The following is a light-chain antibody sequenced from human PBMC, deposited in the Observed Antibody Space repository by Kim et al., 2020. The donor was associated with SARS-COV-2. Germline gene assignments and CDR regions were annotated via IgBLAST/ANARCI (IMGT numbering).Light chain of an antibody. V-gene: IGLV3-25*03. J-gene: IGLJ3*02. CDR2: KDT. CDR1: ALPKQY. Sequence: SYELTQPPSVSLSPGQTARITCSGDALPKQYAYWFQQKPGQAPVLVIYKDTERPSGIPERFSGSTSGTIVTLTISGVQAEDEADYYCQSADSSDTFWVFGGGTQLTVL. CDR3: QSADSSDTFWV.